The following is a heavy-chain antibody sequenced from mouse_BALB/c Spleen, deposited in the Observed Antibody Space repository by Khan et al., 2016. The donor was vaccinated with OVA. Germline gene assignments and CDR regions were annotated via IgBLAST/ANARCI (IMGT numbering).Heavy chain of an antibody. CDR2: IWAGGST. Sequence: VKLMESGPGLVAPSQSLSITCTVSGFSLTSYGIHWVRQPPGKGLEWLGVIWAGGSTNYNSALMSRLSISKDNSKSQVFLKMNSLQTDDTSMYYCARGDGYYEDAMDDWGQGTSVTVSS. J-gene: IGHJ4*01. V-gene: IGHV2-9*02. CDR3: ARGDGYYEDAMDD. CDR1: GFSLTSYG. D-gene: IGHD2-3*01.